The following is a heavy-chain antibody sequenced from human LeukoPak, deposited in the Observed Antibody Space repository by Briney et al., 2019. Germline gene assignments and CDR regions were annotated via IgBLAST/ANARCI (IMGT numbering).Heavy chain of an antibody. Sequence: SVKVSFKASGGTFSSYAISWVRQAPGQGLEWMGGIIPIFGTANYAQKFQGRVTITADESTSTAYMELSSLRSEDTAVYYCARADKWCSSTSCRSKYYYYYGMDVWGQGTTVTVSS. CDR2: IIPIFGTA. CDR1: GGTFSSYA. V-gene: IGHV1-69*13. D-gene: IGHD2-2*01. CDR3: ARADKWCSSTSCRSKYYYYYGMDV. J-gene: IGHJ6*02.